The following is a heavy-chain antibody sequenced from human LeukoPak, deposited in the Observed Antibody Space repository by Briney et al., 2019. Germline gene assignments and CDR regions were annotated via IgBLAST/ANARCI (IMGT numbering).Heavy chain of an antibody. D-gene: IGHD3-22*01. J-gene: IGHJ4*02. CDR2: IYTSGST. Sequence: SETLSLTCTVSGGSISSYYWSWIRQPAGKGLEWIGRIYTSGSTNYNPSLKSRVTMSVDTSKNQFSLKLSSVTAADTAVYYCAREGYYDSSGYYPRRHFDYWAREPWSPSPQ. CDR1: GGSISSYY. V-gene: IGHV4-4*07. CDR3: AREGYYDSSGYYPRRHFDY.